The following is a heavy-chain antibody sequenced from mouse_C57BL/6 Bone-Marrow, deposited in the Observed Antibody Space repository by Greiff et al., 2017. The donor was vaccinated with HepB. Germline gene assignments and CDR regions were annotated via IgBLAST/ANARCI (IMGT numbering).Heavy chain of an antibody. Sequence: QVQLQQSGPDLVQPSQSLSITCTVSGFSLTSYGVHWVRQSPGKGLEWLGVIWSGGSTDYNAAFISRLSISKDNSKSQVFFKMNSLQADDTAIYYCARIDYDSLAYWGQGTLVTVSA. V-gene: IGHV2-2*01. CDR3: ARIDYDSLAY. CDR1: GFSLTSYG. CDR2: IWSGGST. D-gene: IGHD2-4*01. J-gene: IGHJ3*01.